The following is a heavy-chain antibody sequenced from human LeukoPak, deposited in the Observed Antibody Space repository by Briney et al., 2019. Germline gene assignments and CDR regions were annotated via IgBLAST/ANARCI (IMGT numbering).Heavy chain of an antibody. CDR2: INPNSGGT. CDR3: ARGSWSGNLDY. Sequence: ASVKDSCKASGYTFIGYDMYWVRQAPGQGLEWMGWINPNSGGTKSAQKFQGRVTMTRDTSISTVYMELSRLRSDDTAVYYCARGSWSGNLDYWGQGTLVSVSS. J-gene: IGHJ4*02. D-gene: IGHD3-3*01. V-gene: IGHV1-2*02. CDR1: GYTFIGYD.